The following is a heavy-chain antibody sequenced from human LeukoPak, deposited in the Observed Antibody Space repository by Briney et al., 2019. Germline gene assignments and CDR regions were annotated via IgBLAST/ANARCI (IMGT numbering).Heavy chain of an antibody. J-gene: IGHJ4*02. CDR2: IRYDGSSK. V-gene: IGHV3-30*02. Sequence: PGGSLRLSCAASGFTFSSYAMSWVRQAPGKGLEWVAFIRYDGSSKYYADSVKGRFTISRDNSKNTLYMQMNSLRAEDTAVYYCARDHWLDRSGYYYLDYWGQGTLVTVSS. D-gene: IGHD3-22*01. CDR3: ARDHWLDRSGYYYLDY. CDR1: GFTFSSYA.